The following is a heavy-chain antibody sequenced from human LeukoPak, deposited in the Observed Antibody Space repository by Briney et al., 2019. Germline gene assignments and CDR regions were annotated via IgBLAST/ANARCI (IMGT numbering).Heavy chain of an antibody. CDR1: GFTFDDYA. Sequence: PGGSLRLSCAASGFTFDDYAMHWVRQAPGKGLDWVSGISWNSGSIGYADSVKGRFTISRDNAKNSLYLQMNSLRAEDMALYYCAKRADYGDYFDYWGQGTLVTVSS. CDR3: AKRADYGDYFDY. J-gene: IGHJ4*02. V-gene: IGHV3-9*03. D-gene: IGHD4-17*01. CDR2: ISWNSGSI.